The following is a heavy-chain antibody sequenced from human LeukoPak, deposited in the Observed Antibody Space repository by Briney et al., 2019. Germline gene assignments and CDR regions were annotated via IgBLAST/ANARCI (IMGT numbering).Heavy chain of an antibody. D-gene: IGHD3-10*01. Sequence: SETLSLTCTVSGYSISSGYYWGWIRQPPGKGLEWNGGIYHSGSTYYNPSLKSRVTISVDTSKNQFSLKLSSVTAADTAVYYCAKPPGSGSYNNYFDYWGQGTLVTVSS. V-gene: IGHV4-38-2*02. J-gene: IGHJ4*02. CDR1: GYSISSGYY. CDR2: IYHSGST. CDR3: AKPPGSGSYNNYFDY.